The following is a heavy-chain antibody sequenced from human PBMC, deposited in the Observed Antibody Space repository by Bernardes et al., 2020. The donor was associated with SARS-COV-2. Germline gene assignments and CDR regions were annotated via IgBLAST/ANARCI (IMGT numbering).Heavy chain of an antibody. V-gene: IGHV2-5*02. D-gene: IGHD6-13*01. CDR3: AHRRLSIAAAGIGY. CDR2: IYWDDDK. Sequence: SGPTLLKPTQTLTLTCTFSGFSLSTSGVGVGWIRQPPGKALEWLALIYWDDDKRYSPSLKSRLTITKDTSKNQVVLTMTNMDPVDTATYYCAHRRLSIAAAGIGYWGQGTLVTVSS. CDR1: GFSLSTSGVG. J-gene: IGHJ4*02.